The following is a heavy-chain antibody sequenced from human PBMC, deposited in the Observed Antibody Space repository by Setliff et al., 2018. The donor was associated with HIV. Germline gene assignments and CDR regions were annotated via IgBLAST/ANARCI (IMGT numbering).Heavy chain of an antibody. CDR3: AREREAWSAYDS. J-gene: IGHJ5*02. CDR1: GGSFTEYY. V-gene: IGHV4-4*07. Sequence: PSETLSLTCAVYGGSFTEYYWNWIRQPAGKGLEWIGHIYTSGNSRYTNYNSSLESRVAISLDTSSNQFSLKLSSVTAADTAVYHCAREREAWSAYDSWGQGTLVTVSS. D-gene: IGHD3-3*01. CDR2: IYTSGNSRYT.